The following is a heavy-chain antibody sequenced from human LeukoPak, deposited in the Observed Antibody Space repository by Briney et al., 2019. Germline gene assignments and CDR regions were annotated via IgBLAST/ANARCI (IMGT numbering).Heavy chain of an antibody. D-gene: IGHD3-10*01. CDR1: GYTFTSYY. Sequence: ASVKVSCKASGYTFTSYYMHWVRQAPGQGLEWMGIINPSGGSTSYAQKFQGRVTMTRDMSTSTVYMELRSLGSDDTAVYYCARVSENVLLWFGEFRGFDYWGQGTLVTVSS. J-gene: IGHJ4*02. CDR3: ARVSENVLLWFGEFRGFDY. CDR2: INPSGGST. V-gene: IGHV1-46*01.